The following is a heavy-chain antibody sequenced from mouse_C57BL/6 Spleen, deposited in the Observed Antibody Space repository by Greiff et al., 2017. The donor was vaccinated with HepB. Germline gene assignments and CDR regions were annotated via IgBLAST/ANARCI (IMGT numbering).Heavy chain of an antibody. Sequence: EVQLVESGGGLVKPGGSLKLSCAASGFTFSSYAMSWVRQTPEKRLEWVATISDGGSYTYYPDNVKGRFTISRDNAKNNLYLQMSHLKSEDTAMYYCARDRSTIVTSYYFDYWGQGTTLTVSS. CDR2: ISDGGSYT. J-gene: IGHJ2*01. V-gene: IGHV5-4*01. CDR1: GFTFSSYA. CDR3: ARDRSTIVTSYYFDY. D-gene: IGHD2-5*01.